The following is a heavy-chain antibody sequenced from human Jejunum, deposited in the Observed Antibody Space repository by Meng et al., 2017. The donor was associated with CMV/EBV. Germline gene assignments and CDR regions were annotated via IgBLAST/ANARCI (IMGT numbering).Heavy chain of an antibody. CDR2: IRYDSYNK. D-gene: IGHD1-26*01. V-gene: IGHV3-30*02. J-gene: IGHJ4*02. CDR3: AKGGATKDLDY. Sequence: CAGSGFPFGNYAMHWGRQAPGKGLEWVAFIRYDSYNKYYVDSVKGRFTISRDNSKNTVYLQMNSLRLEDTAIYYCAKGGATKDLDYWGQGTLVTVSS. CDR1: GFPFGNYA.